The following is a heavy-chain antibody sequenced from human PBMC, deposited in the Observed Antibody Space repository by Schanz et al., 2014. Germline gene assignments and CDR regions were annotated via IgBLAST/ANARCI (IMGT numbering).Heavy chain of an antibody. CDR2: INVGNGNM. Sequence: QVQLVQSGAEVKKPGASVKVSCKASGYTFTSYSIHWVRQAPGQGLEWMGWINVGNGNMKYSQKFQGRVTITRDTSASTAYMELTSLRSEDTAVYFCARDRRRYCSTASCLHDNWFDPWGQGTLXTVSS. J-gene: IGHJ5*02. CDR1: GYTFTSYS. D-gene: IGHD2-2*01. V-gene: IGHV1-3*01. CDR3: ARDRRRYCSTASCLHDNWFDP.